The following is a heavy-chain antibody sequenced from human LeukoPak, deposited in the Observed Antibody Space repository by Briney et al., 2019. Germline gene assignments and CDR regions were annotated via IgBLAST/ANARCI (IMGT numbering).Heavy chain of an antibody. D-gene: IGHD4-23*01. CDR3: ARGRGGNHPYYYYYMDV. J-gene: IGHJ6*03. Sequence: PSETLSLTCAVYGGSFSGYYWSWIRQPPGKGLEWIWEINHSGSTNYNPSLKSRVTISVDTSKNQFSLKLSSVTAADTAVYYCARGRGGNHPYYYYYMDVWGKGTTVTVSS. CDR2: INHSGST. CDR1: GGSFSGYY. V-gene: IGHV4-34*01.